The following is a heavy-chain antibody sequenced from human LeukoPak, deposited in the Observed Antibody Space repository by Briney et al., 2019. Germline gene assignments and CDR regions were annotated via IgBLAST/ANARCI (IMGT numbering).Heavy chain of an antibody. D-gene: IGHD1-14*01. V-gene: IGHV1-18*01. Sequence: GASVKVSCKASGYTFPNYGINWVRQAPGQGLEWMGWISVYNGHTNYTQKLQGRVTMTTDTSTSTAYMDLRSLRSDDTAVHYCAREGPPTPARPGEYYFDYWGQGTLVTVSS. CDR3: AREGPPTPARPGEYYFDY. CDR1: GYTFPNYG. CDR2: ISVYNGHT. J-gene: IGHJ4*02.